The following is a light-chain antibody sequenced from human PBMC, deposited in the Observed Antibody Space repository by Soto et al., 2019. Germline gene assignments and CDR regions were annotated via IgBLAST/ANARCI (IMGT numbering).Light chain of an antibody. CDR1: SSDVGGYNY. V-gene: IGLV2-14*03. CDR2: DVS. J-gene: IGLJ1*01. CDR3: ISYTSSDTNV. Sequence: QSALTQPASVSGSPGQSITISCTGTSSDVGGYNYVSWFQHHPGKAPKLVIYDVSNRPSGVSNRFSGYKSGNTASLTISGLQAEDEADYFCISYTSSDTNVFGTGTKLTVL.